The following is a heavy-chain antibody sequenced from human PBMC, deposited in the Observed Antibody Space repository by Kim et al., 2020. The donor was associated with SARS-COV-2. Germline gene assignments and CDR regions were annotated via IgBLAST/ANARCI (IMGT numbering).Heavy chain of an antibody. J-gene: IGHJ3*02. CDR3: ARRYFYDWSAFDI. Sequence: HYHPALKSRPTMSIDTSENHFSVRLSSVTAADTAMYFCARRYFYDWSAFDIWGQGTIVTVSS. V-gene: IGHV4-31*02. D-gene: IGHD3-22*01.